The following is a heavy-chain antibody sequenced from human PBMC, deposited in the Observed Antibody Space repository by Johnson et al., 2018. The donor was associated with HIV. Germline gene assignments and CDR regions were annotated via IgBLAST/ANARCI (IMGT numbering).Heavy chain of an antibody. CDR2: IRYDGSNK. CDR3: AKAFEYSSSSMAFDI. D-gene: IGHD6-6*01. J-gene: IGHJ3*02. CDR1: TFTFSSYG. V-gene: IGHV3-30*02. Sequence: QVHLVESGGGVVQPGGSLRLSCAASTFTFSSYGMHWVRQAPGKGLEWVAFIRYDGSNKYYADSVKGRFTISRDNSKNTLYLQMNSLRAEDTAVYYCAKAFEYSSSSMAFDIWGQGTMVTVSS.